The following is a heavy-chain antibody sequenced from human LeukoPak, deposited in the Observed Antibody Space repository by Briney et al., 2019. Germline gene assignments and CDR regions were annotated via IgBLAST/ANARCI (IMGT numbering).Heavy chain of an antibody. CDR2: IKQDGSEK. V-gene: IGHV3-7*01. CDR1: GFTFSTYW. J-gene: IGHJ4*02. D-gene: IGHD1-26*01. Sequence: AGGSLRLSCAASGFTFSTYWMSWVRQAPGKGLEWVANIKQDGSEKYYVDSVKGRFTISRDNAKNSLYLEMNSLRAEDTAVYYCAGDRATSYFDYWGQGALVTISS. CDR3: AGDRATSYFDY.